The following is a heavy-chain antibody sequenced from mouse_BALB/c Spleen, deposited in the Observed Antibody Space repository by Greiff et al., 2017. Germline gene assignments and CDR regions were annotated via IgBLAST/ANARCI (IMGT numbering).Heavy chain of an antibody. CDR2: INSNGGST. J-gene: IGHJ1*01. V-gene: IGHV5-6-3*01. CDR1: RFTFSSYG. Sequence: EVKVEESGGGLVQPGGSLKLSCAASRFTFSSYGMSWVRQTPDKRLELVATINSNGGSTYYPDSVKGRFTISRDNAKNTLYLQMSSLKSEDTAMYYCALGYFDVWGAGTTVTVSS. CDR3: ALGYFDV.